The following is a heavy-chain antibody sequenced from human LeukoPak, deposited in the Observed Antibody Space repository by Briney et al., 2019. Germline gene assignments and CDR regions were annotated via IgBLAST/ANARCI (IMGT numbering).Heavy chain of an antibody. CDR1: GGSISSSSYY. V-gene: IGHV4-39*07. D-gene: IGHD3-22*01. CDR2: IYYSGST. J-gene: IGHJ4*02. CDR3: ARVGRGSSGQDY. Sequence: PSETLSLTCTVSGGSISSSSYYWGWIRQPPGKGLEWIGSIYYSGSTYYNPSLKSRVTISVDTSKNQFSLKLSSETAANTAVYYCARVGRGSSGQDYWGQGTLVTVSS.